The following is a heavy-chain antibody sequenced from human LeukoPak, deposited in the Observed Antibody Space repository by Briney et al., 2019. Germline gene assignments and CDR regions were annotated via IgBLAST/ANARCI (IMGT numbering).Heavy chain of an antibody. D-gene: IGHD5-12*01. J-gene: IGHJ4*02. CDR3: AKGGYSGSAYFDY. V-gene: IGHV3-30*18. CDR2: ISYDGSKK. CDR1: GFTFSSYG. Sequence: PGRSLRLSCAASGFTFSSYGMHWVRQAPGKGLEWVAAISYDGSKKYYADSVKGRFTISRDNSKNTLYLQMNSLRAKDTAVYYCAKGGYSGSAYFDYWGQGTLVTVSS.